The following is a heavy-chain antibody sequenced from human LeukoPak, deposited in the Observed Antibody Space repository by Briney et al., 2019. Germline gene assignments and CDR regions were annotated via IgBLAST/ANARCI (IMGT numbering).Heavy chain of an antibody. D-gene: IGHD3-10*01. CDR1: GGTFSSYA. Sequence: SVKVSCKASGGTFSSYAISWVRQAPGQGLEWMGGIIPIFGTANYAQKFQGRVTITADESTSTAYMELSSLRSEDTAVYYCARDGYYGSGPLWGSAFDIWGQGTMVTVSS. CDR3: ARDGYYGSGPLWGSAFDI. J-gene: IGHJ3*02. CDR2: IIPIFGTA. V-gene: IGHV1-69*01.